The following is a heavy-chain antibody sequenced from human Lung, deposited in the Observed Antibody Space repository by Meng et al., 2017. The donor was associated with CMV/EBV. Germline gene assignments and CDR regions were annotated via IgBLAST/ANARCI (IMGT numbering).Heavy chain of an antibody. CDR1: GVTFSSYT. CDR3: ARDSSPPHPHPGWFDP. J-gene: IGHJ5*02. V-gene: IGHV1-69*04. CDR2: IIPILGIA. D-gene: IGHD1-14*01. Sequence: QVPLVYSGAEVKKPGSSVKVSCKASGVTFSSYTISWVRQAPGQGLEWMGRIIPILGIANYAQKFQGRVTITADKSTSTAYMELSSLRSEDTAVYYCARDSSPPHPHPGWFDPWGQGTLVTVSS.